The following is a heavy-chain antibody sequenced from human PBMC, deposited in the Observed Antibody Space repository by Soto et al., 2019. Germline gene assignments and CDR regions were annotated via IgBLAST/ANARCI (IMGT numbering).Heavy chain of an antibody. V-gene: IGHV3-21*01. CDR3: ARGWGRVGATPDY. CDR1: GFTFSSYS. D-gene: IGHD1-26*01. J-gene: IGHJ4*02. CDR2: ISSSSSYI. Sequence: EVQLVESGGGLVKPGGSLRLSCAASGFTFSSYSMNWVRQAPGKGLEWVSSISSSSSYIYYADSVKGRFTISRDNAKNSLYLQMNSLRAEDTAVYYCARGWGRVGATPDYWGQGTLVTVSS.